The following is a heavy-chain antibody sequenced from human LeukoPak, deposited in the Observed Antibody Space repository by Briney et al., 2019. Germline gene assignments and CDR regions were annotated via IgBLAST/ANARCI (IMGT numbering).Heavy chain of an antibody. V-gene: IGHV3-30-3*01. CDR1: GFTFSSYA. D-gene: IGHD2-15*01. CDR3: ARGGDLGYCSGGSCYSVYY. CDR2: ISFDGSIK. Sequence: GRSLRLSCAASGFTFSSYAMHWVRQAPGKGLEWVAVISFDGSIKFYADSVKGRFTFSRDNSKNTLYLQMNSLRAEDTAVNYCARGGDLGYCSGGSCYSVYYWGQGTLVTVSS. J-gene: IGHJ4*02.